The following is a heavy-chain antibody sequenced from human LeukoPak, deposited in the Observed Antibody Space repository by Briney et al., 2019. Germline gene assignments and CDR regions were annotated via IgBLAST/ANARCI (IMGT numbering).Heavy chain of an antibody. CDR1: GGSISSSSYY. CDR3: ARLYYDSSGYYQICYFDY. Sequence: SETLSLTCTVSGGSISSSSYYWGWIRQPPGKGLEWIGSIYYSGGTYYNPSLKSRVTISVDTSKNQFSLNLSSVTAADTAVYYCARLYYDSSGYYQICYFDYWGQGTLVTVSS. D-gene: IGHD3-22*01. V-gene: IGHV4-39*01. J-gene: IGHJ4*02. CDR2: IYYSGGT.